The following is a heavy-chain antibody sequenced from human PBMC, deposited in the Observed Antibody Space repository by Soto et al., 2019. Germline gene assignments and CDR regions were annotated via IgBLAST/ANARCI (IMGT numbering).Heavy chain of an antibody. CDR3: VKGWAYFDY. J-gene: IGHJ4*02. D-gene: IGHD3-16*01. V-gene: IGHV3-23*01. CDR1: GFTFSSYA. CDR2: ISGGGSA. Sequence: EVQLLESGGGLVQPGGSLRLSCAASGFTFSSYAMSWVRQAPGKGLEWLSGISGGGSAYYADSMKGRFTVSRDNSKNTMSLQMNSLTAEDTAIYYCVKGWAYFDYWGQGTLVTVSS.